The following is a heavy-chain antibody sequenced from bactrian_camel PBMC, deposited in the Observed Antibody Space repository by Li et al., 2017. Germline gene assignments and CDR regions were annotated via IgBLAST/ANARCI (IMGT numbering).Heavy chain of an antibody. Sequence: QVQLVESGGGSVQAGGSLRLSCAVSVSSADDYCLGWFRQAPGKEREKVACTGSDGPTTYADSVKGRFTISRDNAKNTVYLQMNSLKSEDTALYFCATGEGFDCSGAYCSLHYWGQGTQVTVS. CDR1: VSSADDYC. CDR3: ATGEGFDCSGAYCSLHY. V-gene: IGHV3S60*01. CDR2: TGSDGPTT. J-gene: IGHJ4*01. D-gene: IGHD3*01.